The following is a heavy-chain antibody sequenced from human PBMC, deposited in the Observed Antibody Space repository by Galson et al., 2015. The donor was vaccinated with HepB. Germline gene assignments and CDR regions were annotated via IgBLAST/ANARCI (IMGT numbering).Heavy chain of an antibody. D-gene: IGHD6-25*01. CDR2: IIPIFGTA. J-gene: IGHJ3*02. V-gene: IGHV1-69*13. Sequence: SVKVSCKASGGTFSSYAISWVRQAPGQGLEWMGGIIPIFGTANYAQKFQGRVTITADESTSTAYMELSSLRSEDTAVYYCARPLTPAAIRVAFDIWGQGTMVTVSS. CDR1: GGTFSSYA. CDR3: ARPLTPAAIRVAFDI.